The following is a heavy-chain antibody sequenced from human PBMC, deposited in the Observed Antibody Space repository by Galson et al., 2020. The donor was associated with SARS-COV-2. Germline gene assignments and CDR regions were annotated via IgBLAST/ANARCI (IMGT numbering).Heavy chain of an antibody. CDR2: ISSSSSTI. D-gene: IGHD1-1*01. CDR1: GFDFSRHN. CDR3: ARGTAGMAY. J-gene: IGHJ4*02. V-gene: IGHV3-48*04. Sequence: GESLKISCEGTGFDFSRHNINWVRQAPGKGLEWVSFISSSSSTIFYADSVEGRFTVSRDNAKNSVYLQMNSLSAEDTAIYYCARGTAGMAYWGQGTLVTVSS.